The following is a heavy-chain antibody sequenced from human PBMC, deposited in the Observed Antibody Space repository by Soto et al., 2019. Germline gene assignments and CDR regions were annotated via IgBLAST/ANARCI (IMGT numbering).Heavy chain of an antibody. CDR3: AKGRDGSVSLTPRVDF. J-gene: IGHJ4*02. CDR2: ISGGGDTT. V-gene: IGHV3-23*01. D-gene: IGHD3-10*01. Sequence: EVQLLESGGGLVQPGGSLRLSCAASGFTFNNYAMTWVRQAPGKGLEWVSAISGGGDTTSYADSVKGRFTVSRDGSKNTLYLQMSSLRAEDTGLYYGAKGRDGSVSLTPRVDFWGQGTLVTVSS. CDR1: GFTFNNYA.